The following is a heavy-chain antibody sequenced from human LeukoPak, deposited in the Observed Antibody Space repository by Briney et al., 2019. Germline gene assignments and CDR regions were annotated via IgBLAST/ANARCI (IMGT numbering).Heavy chain of an antibody. V-gene: IGHV3-66*01. Sequence: GGSLTRDCAASGFTVSSNYIRWVRQAPGKGLESVSVIYSGGSTYYADSVKGRFTISRDNSKNTLYLQINSLRAEDTAVYYCARVPTGWYYFDYWAKG. D-gene: IGHD6-19*01. CDR1: GFTVSSNY. CDR3: ARVPTGWYYFDY. J-gene: IGHJ4*02. CDR2: IYSGGST.